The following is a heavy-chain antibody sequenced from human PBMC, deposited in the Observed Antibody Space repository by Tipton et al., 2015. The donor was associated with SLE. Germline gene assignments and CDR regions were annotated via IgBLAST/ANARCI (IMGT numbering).Heavy chain of an antibody. CDR2: IYYSGST. Sequence: GLVKPSETLSLTCTVSGGSISSYYWSWIRQPPGKGLEWIGYIYYSGSTNYNPSLKSRVTISVDTSKNQFSLKLSSVTAADTAVYYCAREDKGPGWFDPWGQGTLVTVSS. CDR1: GGSISSYY. CDR3: AREDKGPGWFDP. V-gene: IGHV4-59*01. J-gene: IGHJ5*02.